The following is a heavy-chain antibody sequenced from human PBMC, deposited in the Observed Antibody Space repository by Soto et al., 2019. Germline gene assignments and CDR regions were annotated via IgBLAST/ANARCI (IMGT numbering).Heavy chain of an antibody. CDR1: GGSFSGYH. Sequence: QVQLQQWGAGLLKPSETLSLTCAVYGGSFSGYHWSWICQTPGKGLVWIGEINDSGNINYNPSLKSRVTILLDTPKKQISLKLSSVTAADSAVYYCARGLILWFGELSRRGGYYYYMDVWGKGTTVTVSS. CDR3: ARGLILWFGELSRRGGYYYYMDV. CDR2: INDSGNI. J-gene: IGHJ6*03. D-gene: IGHD3-10*01. V-gene: IGHV4-34*01.